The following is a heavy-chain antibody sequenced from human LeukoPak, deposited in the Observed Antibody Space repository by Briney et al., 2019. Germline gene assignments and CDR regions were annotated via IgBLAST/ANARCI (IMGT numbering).Heavy chain of an antibody. CDR2: INHSGST. Sequence: SETLSLTCAVYGGSFSGYYWSWIRQPPGKGLEWIGEINHSGSTNYNPSLKSRVTMSVDTSKNQFSLKLSSVTAADTAVYYCARGRGSSWYGDWFDPWGQGTLVTVSS. D-gene: IGHD6-13*01. CDR3: ARGRGSSWYGDWFDP. V-gene: IGHV4-34*01. J-gene: IGHJ5*02. CDR1: GGSFSGYY.